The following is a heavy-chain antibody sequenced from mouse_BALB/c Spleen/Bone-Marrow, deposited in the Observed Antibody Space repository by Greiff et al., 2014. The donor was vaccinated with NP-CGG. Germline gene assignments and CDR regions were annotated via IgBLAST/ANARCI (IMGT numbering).Heavy chain of an antibody. CDR2: INPSNGGT. D-gene: IGHD1-1*01. J-gene: IGHJ1*01. CDR1: GYTFTSYY. CDR3: TRDHYYYGSSYWYFDV. Sequence: VQLQQSGAELVKPGASVKSSCKASGYTFTSYYMYWVKQRPGQGLEWIGGINPSNGGTNFNEKFKSKATLTVDKSSSTAYMQLSSLTSEDSAVYYCTRDHYYYGSSYWYFDVWGAGTTVTVSS. V-gene: IGHV1S81*02.